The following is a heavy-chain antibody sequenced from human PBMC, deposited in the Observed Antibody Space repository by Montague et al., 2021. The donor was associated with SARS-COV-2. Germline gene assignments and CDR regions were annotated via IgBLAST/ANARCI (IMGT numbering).Heavy chain of an antibody. D-gene: IGHD6-19*01. Sequence: SETLSLTCAVSGGSISSSNWWSWVRQPPGKGLEWIGEIYHSGSTNYNPSLKSRVTISVDKSKNQFSLKLSSVTAADTAVYYCARGNSGGWYGYYYYGMDVWGQGTTVTVSS. CDR3: ARGNSGGWYGYYYYGMDV. CDR1: GGSISSSNW. J-gene: IGHJ6*02. CDR2: IYHSGST. V-gene: IGHV4-4*02.